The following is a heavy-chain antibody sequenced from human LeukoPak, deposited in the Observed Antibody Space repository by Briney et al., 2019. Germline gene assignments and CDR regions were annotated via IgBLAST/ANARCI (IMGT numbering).Heavy chain of an antibody. CDR1: GGSVSSGSYY. CDR3: AKGKDYSSGLPNDAFDI. CDR2: ISGSGGST. V-gene: IGHV3-23*01. D-gene: IGHD3-22*01. Sequence: ETLSLTCTVSGGSVSSGSYYWSWVRQAPGKGLEWVSAISGSGGSTYYADSVKGRFTISRDNSKNTLYLQMNSLRAEDTAVYYCAKGKDYSSGLPNDAFDIWGQGTMVTVSS. J-gene: IGHJ3*02.